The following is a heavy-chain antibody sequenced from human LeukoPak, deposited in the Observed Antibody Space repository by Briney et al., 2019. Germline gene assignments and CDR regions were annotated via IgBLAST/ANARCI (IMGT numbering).Heavy chain of an antibody. CDR3: VRDRELTY. D-gene: IGHD3-10*01. J-gene: IGHJ4*02. Sequence: TSETLSLTCTVSDGSISIYYWNWIRQPPGKGLEWIGYIYNSGSSTIYNPSLQNRVTISVDMSKNQFSLRLSSVTAADTAVYFCVRDRELTYWSQGILVTVSS. V-gene: IGHV4-59*01. CDR2: IYNSGSST. CDR1: DGSISIYY.